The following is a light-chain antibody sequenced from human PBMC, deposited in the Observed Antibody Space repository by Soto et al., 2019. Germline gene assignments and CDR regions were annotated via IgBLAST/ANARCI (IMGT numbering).Light chain of an antibody. CDR3: QQYDTTPWT. CDR2: HTS. V-gene: IGKV1-39*01. Sequence: DIQMTQSPSSLSASVGDRVTITCRASQRISGYLNWFQQKPGKAPNLLVYHTSKLHSGVPPRFSGSGSGTDFTLTISSLQPEDFAVYFCQQYDTTPWTFGQGTRVESK. CDR1: QRISGY. J-gene: IGKJ1*01.